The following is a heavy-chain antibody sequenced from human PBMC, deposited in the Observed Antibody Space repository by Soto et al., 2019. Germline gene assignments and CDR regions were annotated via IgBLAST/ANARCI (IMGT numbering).Heavy chain of an antibody. CDR1: GASISSGDYS. D-gene: IGHD3-10*01. J-gene: IGHJ6*04. V-gene: IGHV4-61*08. CDR2: VYYSGSS. Sequence: SETLSLTCFVSGASISSGDYSSNLVRHPPWTGLECVGYVYYSGSSKYNPALKSRVTISVDTSKNQVSLKLSSLTAADTPVYYCARFIYYGMDVWGKGTTLTISS. CDR3: ARFIYYGMDV.